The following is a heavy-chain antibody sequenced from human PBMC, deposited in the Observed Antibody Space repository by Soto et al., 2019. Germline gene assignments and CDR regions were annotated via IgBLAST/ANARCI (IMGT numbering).Heavy chain of an antibody. J-gene: IGHJ5*02. CDR3: ARLTCDYYDSSGYYFCWFDP. D-gene: IGHD3-22*01. Sequence: ASETLSLTCTVSGGSISSGGYYWSWIRQHPGKGLEWIGYIYYSGSTYYNPSLKSRVTISVDTSKNQFSLKLSSVTAADTAVYYCARLTCDYYDSSGYYFCWFDPWGQGTLVTVSS. V-gene: IGHV4-31*03. CDR2: IYYSGST. CDR1: GGSISSGGYY.